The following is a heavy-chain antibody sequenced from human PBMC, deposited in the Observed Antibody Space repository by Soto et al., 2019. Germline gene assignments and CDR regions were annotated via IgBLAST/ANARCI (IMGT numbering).Heavy chain of an antibody. CDR1: GFTFSSYA. CDR3: AKDLMPGGAPWQEYVHN. Sequence: QVLLVESGGGVVQPGRSLRLSCAASGFTFSSYAMHWVRQAPGKGLEWVAAISYDGSDQYYADSVKGRFTISRDNSKNPLFLQMNRLRADDTAMYYCAKDLMPGGAPWQEYVHNWGQGTMVTVSS. CDR2: ISYDGSDQ. V-gene: IGHV3-30-3*01. J-gene: IGHJ1*01. D-gene: IGHD1-1*01.